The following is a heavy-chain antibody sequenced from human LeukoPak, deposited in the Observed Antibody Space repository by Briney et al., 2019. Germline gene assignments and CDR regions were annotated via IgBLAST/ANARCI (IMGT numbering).Heavy chain of an antibody. D-gene: IGHD2-2*01. J-gene: IGHJ5*02. CDR2: INPNSGGT. V-gene: IGHV1-2*04. CDR1: GYTFTDYY. CDR3: ARDACSSTICQAGGNWFDP. Sequence: ASVKVSCKASGYTFTDYYIHWVRQAPGQGLEWMGWINPNSGGTEYAQKFQGWVTMTRDTSNSTAYMELTRLRSDDTAVYFCARDACSSTICQAGGNWFDPWGQGTLVIVS.